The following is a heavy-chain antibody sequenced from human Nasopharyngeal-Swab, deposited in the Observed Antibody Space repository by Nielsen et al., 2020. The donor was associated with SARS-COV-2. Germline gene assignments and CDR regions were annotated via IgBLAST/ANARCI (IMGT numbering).Heavy chain of an antibody. J-gene: IGHJ4*02. CDR2: IWYDGSNK. CDR1: GFTFSSYG. D-gene: IGHD5-18*01. V-gene: IGHV3-33*01. CDR3: ARAETGYSYGYPFDY. Sequence: GESLKISCAASGFTFSSYGMHWVRQAPGKGLEWVAVIWYDGSNKYYADSVKGRFTISRDNSKNTLYLQMNSLRAEDTAVYYCARAETGYSYGYPFDYWAREPWSPSPQ.